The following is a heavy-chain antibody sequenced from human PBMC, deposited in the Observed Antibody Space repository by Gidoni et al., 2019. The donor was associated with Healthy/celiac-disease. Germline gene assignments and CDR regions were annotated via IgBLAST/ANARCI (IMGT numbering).Heavy chain of an antibody. V-gene: IGHV7-4-1*02. J-gene: IGHJ4*02. Sequence: QVQLVQSGSELKKPGASVKVSCKASGYTFTSYAMNRVRQAPGQGLEWMGWLNTNTGNPTYAQGFTGRFVFSLDTSVSTAYLQISSLKAEDTAVYYCARETVQLELSAPLTGGDYWGQGTLVTVSS. D-gene: IGHD1-1*01. CDR3: ARETVQLELSAPLTGGDY. CDR1: GYTFTSYA. CDR2: LNTNTGNP.